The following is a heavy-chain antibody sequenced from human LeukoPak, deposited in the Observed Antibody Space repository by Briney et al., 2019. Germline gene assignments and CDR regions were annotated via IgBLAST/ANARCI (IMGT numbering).Heavy chain of an antibody. CDR1: GFTFSSYA. CDR3: AELARGPTARDY. D-gene: IGHD3-10*01. V-gene: IGHV3-23*01. Sequence: PGGSLRLSCAASGFTFSSYAMSWVRQAPGKGLEWVSAISGSGGSTYYADSVTGRFTISRDNSKNTLYLQMNSLRAEDTAVYYCAELARGPTARDYWGQGTLVTVSS. J-gene: IGHJ4*02. CDR2: ISGSGGST.